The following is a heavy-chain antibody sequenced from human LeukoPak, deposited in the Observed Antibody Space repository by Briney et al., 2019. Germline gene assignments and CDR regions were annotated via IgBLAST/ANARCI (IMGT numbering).Heavy chain of an antibody. CDR2: IMPLFGTA. V-gene: IGHV1-69*05. D-gene: IGHD4-17*01. J-gene: IGHJ5*02. CDR1: GGTFNNSA. CDR3: ARDVHGDYGSGWFDP. Sequence: SVKVSCKTSGGTFNNSAISWVRQAPGQGLEWLGGIMPLFGTAGYAQKFQGRVTVTKDESTRTVYLELTSLTSDDTAMYYCARDVHGDYGSGWFDPWGQGTLVSVSS.